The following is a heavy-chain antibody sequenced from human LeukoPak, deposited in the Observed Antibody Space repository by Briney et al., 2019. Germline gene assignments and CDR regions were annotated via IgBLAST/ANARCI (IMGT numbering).Heavy chain of an antibody. CDR1: GFSFSSYA. D-gene: IGHD6-6*01. Sequence: GGSLRLSCATSGFSFSSYAMSWVRQAPGKGLEWVSAISGSGGSTYYADSVKGRFTISRDNSKNTLYLQMNSLRAEDTAVYYCANVPHSSSRTVDFDYWGQGTLVTVSS. V-gene: IGHV3-23*01. CDR3: ANVPHSSSRTVDFDY. CDR2: ISGSGGST. J-gene: IGHJ4*02.